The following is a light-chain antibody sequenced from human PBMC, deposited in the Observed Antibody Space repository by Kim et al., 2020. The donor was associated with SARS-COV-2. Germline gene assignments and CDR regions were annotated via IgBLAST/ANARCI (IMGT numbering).Light chain of an antibody. V-gene: IGLV4-69*01. CDR1: SGHSNNA. Sequence: ASVKLTCTLSSGHSNNAIAWHQQQPEKGPRYLMKVNSDGSHSKGDGIPDRFSGSSSWAERYLTISSLQSEDEADYYCQTWGTGIWVFGGGTKLTVL. CDR3: QTWGTGIWV. CDR2: VNSDGSH. J-gene: IGLJ3*02.